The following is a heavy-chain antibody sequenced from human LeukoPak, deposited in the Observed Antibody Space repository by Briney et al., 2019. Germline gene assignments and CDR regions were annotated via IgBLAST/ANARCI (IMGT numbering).Heavy chain of an antibody. CDR1: GFTFSSYA. CDR3: AKGGNTMTSAFHI. J-gene: IGHJ3*02. CDR2: ISSSGGST. D-gene: IGHD4-17*01. V-gene: IGHV3-23*01. Sequence: PGGSLRLSCAASGFTFSSYAMSWVRQAPGKGLEWVSDISSSGGSTFYADSVKGRFTISRDNSKNTLYLQMNSLRAEDTAVYYCAKGGNTMTSAFHIWGQGTMVTVSS.